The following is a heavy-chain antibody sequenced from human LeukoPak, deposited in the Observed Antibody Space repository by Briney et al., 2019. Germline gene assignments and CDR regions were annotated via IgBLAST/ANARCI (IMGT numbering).Heavy chain of an antibody. D-gene: IGHD3-9*01. CDR2: IIPIFGTA. CDR3: ARARTYYDILTGYVPGRDAFDI. CDR1: GGTFSSYA. V-gene: IGHV1-69*13. J-gene: IGHJ3*02. Sequence: GASVKVSCKASGGTFSSYAISWVRQAPGQGLEWMGGIIPIFGTANYAQKFQGRVTITADESTSTAHMELSSLRSEDTAVYYCARARTYYDILTGYVPGRDAFDIWGQGTMVTVSS.